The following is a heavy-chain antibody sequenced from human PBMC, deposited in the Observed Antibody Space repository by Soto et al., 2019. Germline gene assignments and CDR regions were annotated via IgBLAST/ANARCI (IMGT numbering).Heavy chain of an antibody. CDR3: XXXXXXXXYDPVVHAFDI. V-gene: IGHV3-30-3*01. CDR1: GFTFNAYX. CDR2: LSYDGNSE. Sequence: QVQLAESGGGVVQPGRSLRLSCVASGFTFNAYXXHXXXXXXXXXLEWVAVLSYDGNSEYYADSVKARFIISRDNSKXXXXXXXXXXXXXDXXVYXXXXXXXXXXYDPVVHAFDIWGQGTMVTVSS. D-gene: IGHD2-8*01. J-gene: IGHJ3*02.